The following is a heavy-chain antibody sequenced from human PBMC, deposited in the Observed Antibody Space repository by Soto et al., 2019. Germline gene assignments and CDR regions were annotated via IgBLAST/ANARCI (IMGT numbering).Heavy chain of an antibody. J-gene: IGHJ4*02. CDR2: IYYSGST. CDR1: GGSISSGGYY. CDR3: ARGLYNWNYFDY. D-gene: IGHD1-20*01. V-gene: IGHV4-31*03. Sequence: SETLSLTCTVSGGSISSGGYYWSWIRQHPGKGLEWIGYIYYSGSTHYNPSLKNRVTISVDTSKNQFSLKISSETTADTAVYYCARGLYNWNYFDYWGQGTLVTVS.